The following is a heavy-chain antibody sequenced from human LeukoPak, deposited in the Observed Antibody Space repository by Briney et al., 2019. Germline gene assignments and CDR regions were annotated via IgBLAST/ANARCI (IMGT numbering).Heavy chain of an antibody. V-gene: IGHV4-39*01. Sequence: SETLSLTCTVSGGSISSSDYYWGWIRQPPGKGLEWIGNIYYSGSTYYNPSLKSRVTISVDMSKNQFSLKLTSVTAADTAVYYCATPPAGLGGSFDYWGQGTLVTVSS. CDR1: GGSISSSDYY. J-gene: IGHJ4*02. D-gene: IGHD6-19*01. CDR3: ATPPAGLGGSFDY. CDR2: IYYSGST.